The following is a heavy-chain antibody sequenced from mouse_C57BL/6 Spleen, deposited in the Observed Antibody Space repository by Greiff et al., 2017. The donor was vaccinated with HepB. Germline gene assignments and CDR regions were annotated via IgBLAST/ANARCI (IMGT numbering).Heavy chain of an antibody. V-gene: IGHV1-76*01. D-gene: IGHD2-4*01. CDR1: GYTFTDYY. Sequence: VQLQQSGAELVRPGASVKLSCKASGYTFTDYYINWVKQRPGQGLEWIARIYPGSGNTYYNEKFKGKATLTAEKSSSTAYMQLSSLTSEDSAVYFCARRYYYDYDELAYWGQGTLVTVSA. CDR3: ARRYYYDYDELAY. J-gene: IGHJ3*01. CDR2: IYPGSGNT.